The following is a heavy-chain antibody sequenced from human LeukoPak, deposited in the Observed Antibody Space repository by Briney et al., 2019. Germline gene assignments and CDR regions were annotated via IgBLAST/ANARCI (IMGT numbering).Heavy chain of an antibody. J-gene: IGHJ3*02. D-gene: IGHD6-13*01. CDR1: GFTFSSYA. Sequence: GGPLRLSCAASGFTFSSYAMHWLRQAPGKGLEWVAVISYDGSNKYYADSVKGRFTISRDNSKNTLYLQMNSLRAEDTAVYYCARQSIAAARAFDIWGQGTMVTVSS. V-gene: IGHV3-30*04. CDR2: ISYDGSNK. CDR3: ARQSIAAARAFDI.